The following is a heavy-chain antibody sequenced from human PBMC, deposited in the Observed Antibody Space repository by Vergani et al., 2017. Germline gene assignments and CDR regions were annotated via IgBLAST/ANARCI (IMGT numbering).Heavy chain of an antibody. J-gene: IGHJ4*02. V-gene: IGHV3-30-3*01. D-gene: IGHD3-22*01. CDR3: ARGIPYYYDSSGYQLGLVY. Sequence: QVQLVESGGGVVQPGRSLRLSCAASGFTFSSYAMHWVRQAPGKGLELVAVISYDGSNKYYADSVKGRFTISRDNSKNTLYLQMNSLRAEDTAVYYCARGIPYYYDSSGYQLGLVYWGQGTLVTVSS. CDR2: ISYDGSNK. CDR1: GFTFSSYA.